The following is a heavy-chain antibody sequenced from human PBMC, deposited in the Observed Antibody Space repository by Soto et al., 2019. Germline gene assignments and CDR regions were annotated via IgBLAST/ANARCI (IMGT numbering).Heavy chain of an antibody. V-gene: IGHV4-59*01. CDR3: ARALGGDYFDYGMDV. D-gene: IGHD4-17*01. CDR1: GGSISSYY. CDR2: IYYSGST. Sequence: PSETLSLTCTVSGGSISSYYWSWIRQPPGKGLEWIGYIYYSGSTNYNPSLKSRVTISVDTSKNQFSLKLSSVTAADTAVYYCARALGGDYFDYGMDVWGQGTTVTVSS. J-gene: IGHJ6*02.